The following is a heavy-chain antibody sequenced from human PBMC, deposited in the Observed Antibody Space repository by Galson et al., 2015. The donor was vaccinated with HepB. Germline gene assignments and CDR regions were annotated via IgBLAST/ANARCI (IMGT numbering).Heavy chain of an antibody. Sequence: SLRLSCAASGFTFSSYWMHWVRQAPGKGLVWVSRINSDGSSTSYADSVKGRFTISRDNAKNTLYLQMNSLRAEDTAVYYCAILPGDTADFDYWGHGTLVTVSS. J-gene: IGHJ4*01. CDR2: INSDGSST. D-gene: IGHD5-18*01. V-gene: IGHV3-74*01. CDR1: GFTFSSYW. CDR3: AILPGDTADFDY.